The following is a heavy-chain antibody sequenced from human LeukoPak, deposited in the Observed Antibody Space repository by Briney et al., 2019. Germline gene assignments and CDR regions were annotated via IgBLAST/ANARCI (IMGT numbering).Heavy chain of an antibody. CDR1: GGSISSYS. D-gene: IGHD6-19*01. Sequence: SETLSLTCIVSGGSISSYSWNWIRQSPGKGLEWVGYISHSGTTSYNSYLRRRVTISVDTSKNQLTLKLTSVTAADTAVYYCARWDDSAWAFGNWGPGTLVTVSS. CDR2: ISHSGTT. CDR3: ARWDDSAWAFGN. J-gene: IGHJ4*02. V-gene: IGHV4-59*08.